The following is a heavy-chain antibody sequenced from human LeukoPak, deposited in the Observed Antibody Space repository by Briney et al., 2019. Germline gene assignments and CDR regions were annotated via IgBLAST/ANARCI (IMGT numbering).Heavy chain of an antibody. Sequence: SVKVSCKASGGTFSSYAISWVRQAPGQGPEWMGRIIPIFGTANYAQKFQGRVTITTDESTSTAYMELSSLRSEDTAVYYCARGIGGSSWYYYFDYWGQGTLVTVSS. D-gene: IGHD6-13*01. CDR3: ARGIGGSSWYYYFDY. J-gene: IGHJ4*02. V-gene: IGHV1-69*05. CDR1: GGTFSSYA. CDR2: IIPIFGTA.